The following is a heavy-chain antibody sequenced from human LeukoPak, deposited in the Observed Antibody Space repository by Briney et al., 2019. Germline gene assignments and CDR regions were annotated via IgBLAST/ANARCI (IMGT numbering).Heavy chain of an antibody. CDR2: INTNTGNP. J-gene: IGHJ6*02. Sequence: GASVKVSCTASGYTFTSYAMNWVRQAPGQGLEWMGWINTNTGNPTYAQGFTGRFVFSLDTSVSTAYLQISSLKAEDTAVYYCAREPPFTISPKYYYYGMDVWGQGTTVTVSS. V-gene: IGHV7-4-1*02. D-gene: IGHD3-3*01. CDR1: GYTFTSYA. CDR3: AREPPFTISPKYYYYGMDV.